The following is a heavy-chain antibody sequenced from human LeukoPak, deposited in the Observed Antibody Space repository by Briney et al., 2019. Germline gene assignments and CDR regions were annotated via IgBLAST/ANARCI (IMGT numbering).Heavy chain of an antibody. Sequence: QPGGSLRLSCAASGFTFSSYEMNWVRQAPGKGLEWVSYISSSGSTIYYADSVKGRFTISRDNAKNSLYLQMNNLRAEDTAVYYCARDGVGYTEGYFDYWGQGTLVTVSS. CDR3: ARDGVGYTEGYFDY. CDR1: GFTFSSYE. CDR2: ISSSGSTI. V-gene: IGHV3-48*03. J-gene: IGHJ4*02. D-gene: IGHD2-8*02.